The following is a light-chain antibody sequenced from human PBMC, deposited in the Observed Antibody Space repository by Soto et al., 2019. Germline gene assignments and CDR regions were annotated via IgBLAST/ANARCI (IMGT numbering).Light chain of an antibody. J-gene: IGLJ2*01. CDR2: EVT. V-gene: IGLV2-8*01. Sequence: QSVLTQPPSASGSLGQSVTISCTGTSSDVGGYNYVSWHQQHPGKAPKLMIYEVTKRPSGVPDRFSGSKSGNTASLTVSGLQAEDEADYYCSSFAGGGNPVLFGGGTQRTVL. CDR3: SSFAGGGNPVL. CDR1: SSDVGGYNY.